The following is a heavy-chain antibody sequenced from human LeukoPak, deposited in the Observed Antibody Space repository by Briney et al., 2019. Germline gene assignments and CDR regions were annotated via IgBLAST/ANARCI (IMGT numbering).Heavy chain of an antibody. CDR2: ISSRGGT. V-gene: IGHV3-13*01. J-gene: IGHJ3*01. D-gene: IGHD1-26*01. CDR1: GFTLSSHD. Sequence: PGGSLRLSCVASGFTLSSHDMHWVRQPTGKGLEWVSAISSRGGTYYSDSVKGRFTISRETAKNSFYLQMNSLRAGDAAVYYCASTEWELPRWGQGTMVTVSS. CDR3: ASTEWELPR.